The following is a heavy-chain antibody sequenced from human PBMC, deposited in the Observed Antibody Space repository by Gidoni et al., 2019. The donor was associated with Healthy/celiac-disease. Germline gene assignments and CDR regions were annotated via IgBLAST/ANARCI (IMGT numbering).Heavy chain of an antibody. Sequence: QLQLQESGPGLVKPSETLSLTCTVSGGSISSSSYYGGWIRQPPGKGLEWIGSIYYSGSTYYNPSLKSRVTISVDTSKNQFSLKLSSVTAADTAVYYCARRGYYYDSPQGGYFDYWGQGTLVTVSS. J-gene: IGHJ4*02. D-gene: IGHD3-22*01. CDR3: ARRGYYYDSPQGGYFDY. CDR2: IYYSGST. V-gene: IGHV4-39*01. CDR1: GGSISSSSYY.